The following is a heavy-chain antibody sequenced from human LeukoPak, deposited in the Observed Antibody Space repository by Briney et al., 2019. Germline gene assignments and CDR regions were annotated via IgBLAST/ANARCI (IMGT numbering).Heavy chain of an antibody. CDR2: IHPSGIF. CDR1: GGAIISYY. V-gene: IGHV4-34*01. J-gene: IGHJ4*02. Sequence: PSETLSLTCSVSGGAIISYYWSWIRQPPGKGLEWIGEIHPSGIFYYNSSLMSRVTISIDTSKSQFSLRLTSVTAADTAFYYCARGRDRSKAGDHWGQGSLVTVSS. D-gene: IGHD5-24*01. CDR3: ARGRDRSKAGDH.